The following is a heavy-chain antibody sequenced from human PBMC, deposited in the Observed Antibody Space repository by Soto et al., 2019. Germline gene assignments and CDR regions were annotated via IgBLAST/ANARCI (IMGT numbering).Heavy chain of an antibody. V-gene: IGHV3-23*01. J-gene: IGHJ3*02. CDR2: ISGSGGST. Sequence: EVQLLESGGGSVQPGGSLRLSCAASGFTFSSYAMSWVRQAPGKGLEWVSAISGSGGSTYYADSVKGRFTISRDNSKNTLYLQMNSLRAEDTAVYYCAKSQGYQLLYSKSDAFDIWGQGTMVTVSS. D-gene: IGHD2-2*02. CDR1: GFTFSSYA. CDR3: AKSQGYQLLYSKSDAFDI.